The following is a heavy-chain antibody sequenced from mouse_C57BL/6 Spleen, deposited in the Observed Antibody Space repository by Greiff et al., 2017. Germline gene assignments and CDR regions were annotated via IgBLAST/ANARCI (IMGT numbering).Heavy chain of an antibody. CDR2: IDPEDGET. CDR3: ALIYDGYSAWCAY. Sequence: VQLQQSGAELVKPGASVKLSCTASGFNIKDYYMHWVKQRTEQGLEWIGRIDPEDGETKYAPQFPGQDTITADTSSNTAYLQLSSLTSEDTAVYYCALIYDGYSAWCAYWGQGTLVTVSA. V-gene: IGHV14-2*01. D-gene: IGHD2-3*01. J-gene: IGHJ3*01. CDR1: GFNIKDYY.